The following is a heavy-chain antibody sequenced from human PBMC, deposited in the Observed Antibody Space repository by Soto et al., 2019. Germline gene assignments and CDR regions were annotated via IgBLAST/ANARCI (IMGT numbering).Heavy chain of an antibody. CDR3: AKLLDTAMVTSLLYYYYGMDV. D-gene: IGHD5-18*01. CDR1: GFTFSSYA. V-gene: IGHV3-23*01. J-gene: IGHJ6*02. Sequence: EVQLLESGGGLVQPGGSLRLSCAASGFTFSSYAMSWVRQAPGKGLEWVSAISGSGGSTYYADSVKGRFTISRDNSKNTLYLQMNSLRAEDTAVYYCAKLLDTAMVTSLLYYYYGMDVWGQGTTVTVSS. CDR2: ISGSGGST.